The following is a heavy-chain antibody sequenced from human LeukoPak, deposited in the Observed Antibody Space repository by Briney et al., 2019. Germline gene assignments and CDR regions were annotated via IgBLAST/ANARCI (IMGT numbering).Heavy chain of an antibody. CDR3: ARHGSGSRFFDPCDH. V-gene: IGHV3-33*01. CDR1: GFTFSSYA. Sequence: GGSLRLSCAGSGFTFSSYAMHWVRQAPGKGLEWVALIWNDGRNKYYADSVKGRFTISRDNSKNTLYLQMDSPRAEDTAVYYCARHGSGSRFFDPCDHWGQGTLVTVSS. D-gene: IGHD1-26*01. J-gene: IGHJ4*02. CDR2: IWNDGRNK.